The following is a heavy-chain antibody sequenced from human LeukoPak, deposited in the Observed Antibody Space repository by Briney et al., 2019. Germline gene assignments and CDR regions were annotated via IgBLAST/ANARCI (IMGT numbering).Heavy chain of an antibody. CDR3: ARDCCGYDSYFDY. V-gene: IGHV1-46*01. D-gene: IGHD5-12*01. CDR2: INPSGSST. CDR1: GYTFTSHY. Sequence: GASVKVSCKASGYTFTSHYMHWVRQAPGQGLEWMGLINPSGSSTLYAQKFQGRVTITADKSTSTAYMELSSLRSEDTAVYYCARDCCGYDSYFDYWGQGTLVTVSS. J-gene: IGHJ4*02.